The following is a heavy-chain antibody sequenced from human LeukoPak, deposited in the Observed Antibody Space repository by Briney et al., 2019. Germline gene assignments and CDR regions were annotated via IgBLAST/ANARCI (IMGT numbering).Heavy chain of an antibody. Sequence: PGGSLRLSCAASGFIFSTYGLRWVRQSPGRGLEWVAVIWYDGSQKYYADSVKGRFTISRDDSKNTIYLQMDSLRAEDTAVYYCATSSPRNYFDHWGQGTLVTVSS. V-gene: IGHV3-33*01. CDR2: IWYDGSQK. D-gene: IGHD1-14*01. CDR1: GFIFSTYG. CDR3: ATSSPRNYFDH. J-gene: IGHJ4*02.